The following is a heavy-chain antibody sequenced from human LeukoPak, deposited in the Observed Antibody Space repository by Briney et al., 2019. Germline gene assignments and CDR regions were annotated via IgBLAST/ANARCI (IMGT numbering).Heavy chain of an antibody. V-gene: IGHV3-30*03. D-gene: IGHD3-10*01. CDR2: IPYDGSNK. J-gene: IGHJ6*02. CDR1: GFTFSSFG. Sequence: GRSLRLSCAASGFTFSSFGMHWVRQAPGQGLEWITLIPYDGSNKYYADSVKGRFTISRDNSKNTLYLQMNSLRAEDTAVYYCARYYGSGRGYYGLDVWGQGTTVTVFS. CDR3: ARYYGSGRGYYGLDV.